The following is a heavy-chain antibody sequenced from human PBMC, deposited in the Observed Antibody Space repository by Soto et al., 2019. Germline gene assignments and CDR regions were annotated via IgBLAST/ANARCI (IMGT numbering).Heavy chain of an antibody. V-gene: IGHV4-59*01. CDR3: ARDPGSGSYYGWFDP. J-gene: IGHJ5*02. Sequence: PSETLSLTCTVSGGSISSYYWSWIRQPPGKGLEWVGYIYDSGSTNYNPSLKSRVSISVDTSKNQFSLKLSSVTAADTAVYYCARDPGSGSYYGWFDPWGQGTLVTVSS. CDR1: GGSISSYY. CDR2: IYDSGST. D-gene: IGHD3-10*01.